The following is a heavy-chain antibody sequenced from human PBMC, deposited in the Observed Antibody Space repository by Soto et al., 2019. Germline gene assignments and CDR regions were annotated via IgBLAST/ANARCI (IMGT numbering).Heavy chain of an antibody. Sequence: QVQLVQSGAEVKKPGASVKVSCKASGYTFTSYGISWVRQAPGQGLEWMGWISAYNGNTNYAQKLQGRVTMTTDPYKSTAYMELRNLRSDDTAVYYCARAIGYCSGGSCYSEYYYYGMDVWGQGTTVNVSS. CDR3: ARAIGYCSGGSCYSEYYYYGMDV. CDR2: ISAYNGNT. V-gene: IGHV1-18*01. CDR1: GYTFTSYG. J-gene: IGHJ6*02. D-gene: IGHD2-15*01.